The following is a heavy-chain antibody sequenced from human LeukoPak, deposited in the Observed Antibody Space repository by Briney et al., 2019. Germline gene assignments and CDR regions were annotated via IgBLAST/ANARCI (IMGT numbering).Heavy chain of an antibody. Sequence: SETLSLTCTVSGGSISSSSYYWGWIRQPPGKGLEWIGSIYYSGSTYYNPSLKSRVTISVDTSKNQFSLKLSSVTAADTAVYYCARQAPGKPVVRGGGNFDYWGQGTLVTVSS. CDR2: IYYSGST. J-gene: IGHJ4*02. CDR3: ARQAPGKPVVRGGGNFDY. V-gene: IGHV4-39*01. D-gene: IGHD3-10*01. CDR1: GGSISSSSYY.